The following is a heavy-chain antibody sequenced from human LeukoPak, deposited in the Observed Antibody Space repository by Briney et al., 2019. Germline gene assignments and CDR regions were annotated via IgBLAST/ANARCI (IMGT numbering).Heavy chain of an antibody. CDR1: GFTVSSNY. V-gene: IGHV3-53*05. Sequence: GGSLRLSCAASGFTVSSNYMSWVRQAPGKGLEWVSVIYSGGSTYYADSVKGRFTISRDNSKNTLYLQMNSLRAEDKAVYYCARDRRGITGTTALDYWGQGTLVTVSS. CDR2: IYSGGST. D-gene: IGHD1-20*01. CDR3: ARDRRGITGTTALDY. J-gene: IGHJ4*02.